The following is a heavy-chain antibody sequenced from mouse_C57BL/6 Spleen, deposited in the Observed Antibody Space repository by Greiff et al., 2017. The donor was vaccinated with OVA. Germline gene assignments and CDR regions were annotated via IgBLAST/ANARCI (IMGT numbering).Heavy chain of an antibody. CDR3: ARLQLGNFGY. Sequence: EVKVVESGGGLVQPGGSMKLSCAASGFTFSDAWMDWVRQSPEKGLEWVAEIRNNANNHATYYAESVKGRFTISRDDSKSSVYLQMSSLRAEDTGIYYCARLQLGNFGYWGQGTTLTVSS. D-gene: IGHD4-1*02. CDR2: IRNNANNHAT. J-gene: IGHJ2*01. V-gene: IGHV6-6*01. CDR1: GFTFSDAW.